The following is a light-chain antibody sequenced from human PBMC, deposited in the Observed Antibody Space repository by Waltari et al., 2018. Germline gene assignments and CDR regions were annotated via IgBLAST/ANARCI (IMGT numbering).Light chain of an antibody. CDR1: QSVSSSY. Sequence: EIVLTQSPGTLSLSPGERATLSCRASQSVSSSYLAWYQQKPGQAPRLLIYGASSRATGIPDRFIGSGSGTDFTLTISRLEPEDFAVYYCQQYGSSPRFTFGPVTKVDIK. CDR2: GAS. V-gene: IGKV3-20*01. J-gene: IGKJ3*01. CDR3: QQYGSSPRFT.